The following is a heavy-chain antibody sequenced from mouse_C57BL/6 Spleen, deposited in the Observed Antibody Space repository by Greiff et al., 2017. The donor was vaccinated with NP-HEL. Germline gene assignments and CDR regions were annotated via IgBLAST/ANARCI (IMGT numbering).Heavy chain of an antibody. V-gene: IGHV5-6*01. Sequence: EVKLLESGGDLVKPGGSLKLSCAASGFTFSSYGMSWVRQTPDKRLEWVATISSGGSYTSYPDSVKGRFTISRDNAKNTLYLQMSRLKSEDTAMYYCARQRDENWYFDVWGTGTTVTVSS. CDR1: GFTFSSYG. CDR3: ARQRDENWYFDV. J-gene: IGHJ1*03. D-gene: IGHD3-3*01. CDR2: ISSGGSYT.